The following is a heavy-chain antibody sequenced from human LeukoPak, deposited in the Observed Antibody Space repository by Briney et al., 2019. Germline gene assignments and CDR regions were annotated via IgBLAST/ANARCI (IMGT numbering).Heavy chain of an antibody. D-gene: IGHD6-25*01. V-gene: IGHV1-2*02. CDR2: INPNSGGT. CDR3: AREAADLNY. CDR1: GYSFTDYY. Sequence: ASVKVSCKASGYSFTDYYMNWVRLAPGQGLEWMGWINPNSGGTNYAQKFQDRVTMTRDMSTSTVYMELSSLRSEDTAVYYCAREAADLNYWGQGTLVTVSS. J-gene: IGHJ4*02.